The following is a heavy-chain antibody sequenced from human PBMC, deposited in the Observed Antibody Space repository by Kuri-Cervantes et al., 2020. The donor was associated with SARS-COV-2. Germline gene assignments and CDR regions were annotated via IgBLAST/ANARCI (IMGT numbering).Heavy chain of an antibody. CDR1: GFTFSSYG. CDR2: IWYDGSNK. J-gene: IGHJ4*02. V-gene: IGHV3-33*01. CDR3: ARDNSYFDY. Sequence: GGSLRLSCAASGFTFSSYGVHWVRRAPGKGLEWVAVIWYDGSNKYYADSVKGRFTISRDNSKNTLYLQMNSLRAEDTAVYYCARDNSYFDYWGQGTLVTVYS. D-gene: IGHD4-11*01.